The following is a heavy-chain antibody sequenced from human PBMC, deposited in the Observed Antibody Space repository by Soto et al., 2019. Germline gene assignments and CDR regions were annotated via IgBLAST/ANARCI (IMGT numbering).Heavy chain of an antibody. V-gene: IGHV1-69*01. CDR2: IIPIFGTA. J-gene: IGHJ6*02. D-gene: IGHD2-15*01. CDR1: GGTFSSYA. CDR3: ARSQGGSSSLDIYYYYYYGMDV. Sequence: QVQLVQSGAEVKKPGSSVKVSCKAPGGTFSSYAISWVRQAPGQGLEWMGGIIPIFGTAKYAQKFQGRVTITADESTSTRYMELTSLTSEDTAVYYCARSQGGSSSLDIYYYYYYGMDVWGQGTTVTVSS.